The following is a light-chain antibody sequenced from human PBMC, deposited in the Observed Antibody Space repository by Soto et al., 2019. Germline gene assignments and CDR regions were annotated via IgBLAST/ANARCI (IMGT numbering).Light chain of an antibody. Sequence: DIVLTQSPDSLAVSLGERATINCKSSQSVLYSSNNKNYLAWYQQKPGQPPKLLIYWASTRESGVPDRFSGSGSGKDLTLNISSLQAEDVAVYYCQQYFRPWTFGQGTKVEIK. V-gene: IGKV4-1*01. CDR3: QQYFRPWT. J-gene: IGKJ1*01. CDR1: QSVLYSSNNKNY. CDR2: WAS.